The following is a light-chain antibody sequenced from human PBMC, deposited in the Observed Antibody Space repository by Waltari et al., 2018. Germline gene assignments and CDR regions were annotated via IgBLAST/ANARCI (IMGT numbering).Light chain of an antibody. CDR2: DVT. V-gene: IGLV2-11*01. CDR3: CSYAGSYTWV. Sequence: QSALTQPRPVSESPGQSVAISCTGTSSDVGGYDSVSWYQQPPDKAPKLIIYDVTRRPSGVPDRFSGSKSGNTASLTISGLQAEDEADYYCCSYAGSYTWVFGGGTKLTVL. J-gene: IGLJ3*02. CDR1: SSDVGGYDS.